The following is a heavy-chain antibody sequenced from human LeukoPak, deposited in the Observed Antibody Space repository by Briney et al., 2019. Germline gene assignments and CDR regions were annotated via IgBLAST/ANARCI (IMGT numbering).Heavy chain of an antibody. D-gene: IGHD2-15*01. CDR1: GGSLSGYY. J-gene: IGHJ4*02. CDR2: INHSGST. Sequence: SETLSLTCAVYGGSLSGYYWSWIRQPPGKGLEWIGEINHSGSTNYNPSLKSRVTISVDTSKNQFSLKLSSVTAADTAVYYCARVLVVAATVGFDYWGQGTLVTVSS. CDR3: ARVLVVAATVGFDY. V-gene: IGHV4-34*01.